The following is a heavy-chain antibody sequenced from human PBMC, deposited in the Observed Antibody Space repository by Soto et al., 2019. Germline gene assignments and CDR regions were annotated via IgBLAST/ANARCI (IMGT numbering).Heavy chain of an antibody. CDR1: GFTFTSSA. Sequence: SVKVSCKASGFTFTSSAVQWVRQARGQRLEWIGWIVVGSGNTNYAQKFQERVTITRDMSTSTAYMELSSLRSEDTAVYYCAATLILIAAAGNSFIGPWGPGILVTVFS. CDR3: AATLILIAAAGNSFIGP. J-gene: IGHJ5*02. D-gene: IGHD6-13*01. CDR2: IVVGSGNT. V-gene: IGHV1-58*01.